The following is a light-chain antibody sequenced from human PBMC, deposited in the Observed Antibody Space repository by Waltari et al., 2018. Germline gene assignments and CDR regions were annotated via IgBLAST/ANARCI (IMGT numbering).Light chain of an antibody. V-gene: IGKV3-15*01. CDR2: GAS. Sequence: EIVMTQSPATLSVSRGERATLSCRASQSVSSSLDWYQQKPGQAPRLLISGASTRATIIPDRFSGTGSGTEFTLTISSMQSEDLAVYYCQQYNSWPLTFGGGTKVEIK. J-gene: IGKJ4*01. CDR3: QQYNSWPLT. CDR1: QSVSSS.